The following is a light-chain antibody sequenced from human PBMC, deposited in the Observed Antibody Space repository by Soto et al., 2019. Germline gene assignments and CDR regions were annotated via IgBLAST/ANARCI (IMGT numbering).Light chain of an antibody. J-gene: IGKJ1*01. CDR1: QNIISW. Sequence: DSQMTQSPSTLSSSVGDRVTIHYQARQNIISWLAGYQQKPGKAPKLLIYDASSLESGVPSRFSGSGSGTEFTLTISSLQPDDFATYYCQQYNSYRTFGQGTKVDI. V-gene: IGKV1-5*01. CDR2: DAS. CDR3: QQYNSYRT.